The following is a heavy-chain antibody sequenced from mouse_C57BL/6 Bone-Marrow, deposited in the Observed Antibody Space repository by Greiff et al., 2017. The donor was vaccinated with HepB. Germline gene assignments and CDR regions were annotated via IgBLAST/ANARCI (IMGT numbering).Heavy chain of an antibody. J-gene: IGHJ1*03. Sequence: QVQLKQPGAELVKPGASVKMSCKASGYTFTSYWITWVKQRPGQGLEWIGDIYPGSGSTNYNEKFKSKATLTVDTSSSTAYMQLSSLTSEDSAVYYCARRYYGSSWYFDVCGTGTTVTVSS. CDR1: GYTFTSYW. CDR3: ARRYYGSSWYFDV. V-gene: IGHV1-55*01. D-gene: IGHD1-1*01. CDR2: IYPGSGST.